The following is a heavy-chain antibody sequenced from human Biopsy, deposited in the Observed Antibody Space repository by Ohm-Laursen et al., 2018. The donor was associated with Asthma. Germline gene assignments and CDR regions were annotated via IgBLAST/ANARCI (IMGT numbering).Heavy chain of an antibody. CDR1: VFTFDDYA. CDR2: ISWNSGSI. J-gene: IGHJ4*02. CDR3: AKGEWELLEANFDY. Sequence: LSGEGSVFTFDDYAMGWVLQAPGKGLEWVSGISWNSGSIGYADSVKGRFTISRDNAKNSLYLQMNSLRAEDTALYYCAKGEWELLEANFDYWGQGTLATVSS. D-gene: IGHD1-26*01. V-gene: IGHV3-9*01.